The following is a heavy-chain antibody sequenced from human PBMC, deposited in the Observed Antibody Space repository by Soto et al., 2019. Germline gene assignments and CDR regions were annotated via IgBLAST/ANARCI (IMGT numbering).Heavy chain of an antibody. CDR2: INHSGST. CDR3: ARGQRFSDWFDP. Sequence: SETLSLTCDVYGGSFSGYYWSWIRQPPGKGLEWIGEINHSGSTNYNPSLKSRVTISLDTSMNYFSLRLSSVTAADTAVYYCARGQRFSDWFDPWGQGTLVTVSS. CDR1: GGSFSGYY. D-gene: IGHD3-3*01. J-gene: IGHJ5*02. V-gene: IGHV4-34*01.